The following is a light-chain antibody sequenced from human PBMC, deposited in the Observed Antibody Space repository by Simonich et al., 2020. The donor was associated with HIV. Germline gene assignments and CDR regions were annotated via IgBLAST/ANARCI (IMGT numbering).Light chain of an antibody. CDR1: SSNIRSNT. V-gene: IGLV1-44*01. J-gene: IGLJ2*01. CDR2: SNN. CDR3: TAWDDSLNGRV. Sequence: QSVLTQPPSASGTPGQRVTISCSGSSSNIRSNTVNWYQQLPGTAPKLLIYSNNQRPSGVPDRFAGSKSGTSASLAIIGLQSEDDADYYCTAWDDSLNGRVFGGGTKLTVL.